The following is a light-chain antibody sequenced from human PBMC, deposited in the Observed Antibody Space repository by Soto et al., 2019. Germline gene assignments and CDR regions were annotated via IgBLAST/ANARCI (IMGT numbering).Light chain of an antibody. Sequence: EIVMTQSPVTLSVSPGERATLSCRASQSVSSNLAWYQKKPGQAPRLLIDGASIRATGIPARFSGSGSGTEFTPTISSLQSEDFALYYCQQYNDWPLTFGGGTKVDIK. CDR2: GAS. CDR1: QSVSSN. V-gene: IGKV3-15*01. J-gene: IGKJ4*01. CDR3: QQYNDWPLT.